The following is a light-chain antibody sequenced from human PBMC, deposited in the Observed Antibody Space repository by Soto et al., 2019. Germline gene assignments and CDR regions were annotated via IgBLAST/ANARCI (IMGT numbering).Light chain of an antibody. CDR2: DAS. J-gene: IGKJ1*01. V-gene: IGKV3-20*01. Sequence: EFVLTQSPGTLSLSPGERATLSCRSSQTVRNNYLAWYQQKPGQAPRLLIYDASSRATGIPDRFSGGGSGTDFTLTISRLEPEDFAVYYCQQYGSSPWTFGQETKVDIK. CDR1: QTVRNNY. CDR3: QQYGSSPWT.